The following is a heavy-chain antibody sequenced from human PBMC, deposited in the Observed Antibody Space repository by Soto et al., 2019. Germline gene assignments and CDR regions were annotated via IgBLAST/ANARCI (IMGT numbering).Heavy chain of an antibody. CDR2: IYSGST. CDR1: GGSISSSSSY. Sequence: KPSETLSLTCTVSGGSISSSSSYWGWVRQPPGKGLEWMATIYSGSTYQNPSLKSRVTISVDTSKNQFSLKLSSVAAPDTAIYYCVTTRGIAVGGSFDHWGQGTLVTVS. V-gene: IGHV4-39*01. J-gene: IGHJ5*02. D-gene: IGHD6-13*01. CDR3: VTTRGIAVGGSFDH.